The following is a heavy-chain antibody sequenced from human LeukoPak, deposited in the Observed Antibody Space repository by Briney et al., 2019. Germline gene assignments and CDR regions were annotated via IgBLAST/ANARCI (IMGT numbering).Heavy chain of an antibody. CDR2: ISGSGDST. CDR3: AKGVYGSGSYYLDY. CDR1: GFTFSNYA. J-gene: IGHJ4*02. D-gene: IGHD3-10*01. Sequence: GGSLRLSCAASGFTFSNYAMTWVRQAPGEGLEWVSAISGSGDSTYYADSVKGRFTISRDNSKNTLCLQMNSLRAEDTAVYYCAKGVYGSGSYYLDYWGQGTLVTVSS. V-gene: IGHV3-23*01.